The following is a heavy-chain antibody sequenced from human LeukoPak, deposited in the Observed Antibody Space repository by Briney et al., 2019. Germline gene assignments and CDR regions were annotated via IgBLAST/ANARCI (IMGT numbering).Heavy chain of an antibody. CDR3: ARSPLISTSLLSHFDY. CDR1: GYTFTSYG. Sequence: GASVKVSCKASGYTFTSYGISWVRQAPGQGLEWMGWISAYNGNTNYAQKLQGRVTMTTDTSTSTAYMELRSLRSDDTAVCYCARSPLISTSLLSHFDYWGQGTLVTVSS. CDR2: ISAYNGNT. D-gene: IGHD2-2*01. V-gene: IGHV1-18*01. J-gene: IGHJ4*02.